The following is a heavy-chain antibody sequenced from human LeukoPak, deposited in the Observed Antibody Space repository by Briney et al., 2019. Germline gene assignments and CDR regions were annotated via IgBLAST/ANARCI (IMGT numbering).Heavy chain of an antibody. V-gene: IGHV3-23*01. D-gene: IGHD4-17*01. J-gene: IGHJ1*01. CDR2: ISGSGGST. CDR3: AKGGNGDYLRGPEYFQH. CDR1: GFTFSSYA. Sequence: PGGSLRLSCAASGFTFSSYAMSWVRQAPGKGLEWVSAISGSGGSTYYADSVKGRFTISRDNSKNTLYLQMNSLRAEDTAVYYCAKGGNGDYLRGPEYFQHWGQGTLVTVSS.